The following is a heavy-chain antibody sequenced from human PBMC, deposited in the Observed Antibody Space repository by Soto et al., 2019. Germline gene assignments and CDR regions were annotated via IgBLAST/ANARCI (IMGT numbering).Heavy chain of an antibody. Sequence: QVQLQESGPGLVKPSETLSLTCTVSGGSISSYYWSWIRQPPGKGLEWIGYIYYSGSTNYNPPLRGRITISVDTSKNQFSLKLSSVTAADAAVYYCARMWLYCDSYWYFDLWGRGTLVTVSS. V-gene: IGHV4-59*08. D-gene: IGHD3-22*01. CDR1: GGSISSYY. CDR3: ARMWLYCDSYWYFDL. J-gene: IGHJ2*01. CDR2: IYYSGST.